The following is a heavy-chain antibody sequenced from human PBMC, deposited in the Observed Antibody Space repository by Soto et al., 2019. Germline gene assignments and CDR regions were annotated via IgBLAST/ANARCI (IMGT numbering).Heavy chain of an antibody. V-gene: IGHV3-30*18. D-gene: IGHD3-22*01. Sequence: QVQLVESGGGVVQPGRSLRLSCAASGFTFSSYGMHWVRQAPGKGLEWVAVISYDGSNKYYADSVKGRLTISRDNSKNTLYLQMNSLRAEDTAVYYCAKDRGETIVVVINYYFDYWGQGTLVTVSS. CDR1: GFTFSSYG. CDR3: AKDRGETIVVVINYYFDY. CDR2: ISYDGSNK. J-gene: IGHJ4*02.